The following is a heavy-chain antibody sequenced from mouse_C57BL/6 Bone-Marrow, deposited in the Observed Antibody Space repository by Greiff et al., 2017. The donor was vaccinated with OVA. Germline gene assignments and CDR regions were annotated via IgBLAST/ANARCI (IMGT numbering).Heavy chain of an antibody. V-gene: IGHV1-52*01. J-gene: IGHJ2*01. CDR2: IDPSDSEP. Sequence: QVQLQQPGAELVRPGSSVKLSCKASGYTFTSYWMHWVKQRPIQGLEWIGNIDPSDSEPHYNQKFKDKATLTVDKSSSTADMQLSSLTSEDSAVYYCARDYSNYPYYFDYWGQGTTLTVSS. D-gene: IGHD2-5*01. CDR1: GYTFTSYW. CDR3: ARDYSNYPYYFDY.